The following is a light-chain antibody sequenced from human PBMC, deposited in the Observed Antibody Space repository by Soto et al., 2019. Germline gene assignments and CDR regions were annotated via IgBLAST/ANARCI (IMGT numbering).Light chain of an antibody. J-gene: IGKJ4*01. V-gene: IGKV1-13*02. CDR3: QQFNSFPLT. Sequence: AAQLTQSPSSLSASVGDRVTMSCRASQGIGNALAWYQQKPGKAPKVLIYDASSLKSGVPSRFSGSGSGTDFTLTISSLQTEDFATYYCQQFNSFPLTFGGGTKVDIK. CDR1: QGIGNA. CDR2: DAS.